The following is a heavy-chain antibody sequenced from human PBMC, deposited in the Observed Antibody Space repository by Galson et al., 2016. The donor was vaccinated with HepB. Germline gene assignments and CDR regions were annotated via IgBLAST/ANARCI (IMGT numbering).Heavy chain of an antibody. D-gene: IGHD3-16*01. CDR2: IKQDGSEK. J-gene: IGHJ5*02. CDR3: ASPFAPERGRYVL. CDR1: GFTFSTYY. Sequence: SLRLSCAASGFTFSTYYMTWVRQPPGKGLEWVAGIKQDGSEKYYVDSVKGRFTISRDNAKNSLYLQMNSLRDEDTAVYYCASPFAPERGRYVLWGRGTLVTVSS. V-gene: IGHV3-7*05.